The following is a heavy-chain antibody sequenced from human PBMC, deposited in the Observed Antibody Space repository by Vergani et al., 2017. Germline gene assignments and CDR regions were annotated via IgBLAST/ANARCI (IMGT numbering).Heavy chain of an antibody. V-gene: IGHV1-2*02. CDR3: ARDFVGYCSGGSCYSNYYYGMDV. D-gene: IGHD2-15*01. CDR2: INPNSGGT. Sequence: QVQLVQSGAEVKKPGASVRVSCKASGGTFSSYAISWVRQAPGQGLEWMGWINPNSGGTNYAQKFQGRVTMTRDTSISTAYMELSRLRSDDTAVYYCARDFVGYCSGGSCYSNYYYGMDVRGQGTTVTVSS. CDR1: GGTFSSYA. J-gene: IGHJ6*02.